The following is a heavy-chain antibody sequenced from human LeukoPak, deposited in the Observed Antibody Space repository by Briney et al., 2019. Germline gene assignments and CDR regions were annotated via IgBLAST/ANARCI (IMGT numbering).Heavy chain of an antibody. CDR2: ISDSGGYT. Sequence: GGSLRLSCAASGLTFRTYAMSWVRQAPGKGLEWVSSISDSGGYTFYADSVKGRFTISRDNSKNTVYLQMNSLRAEDTAVYYCARALRIAVAGTGAFDIWGQGTMVTVSS. V-gene: IGHV3-23*01. D-gene: IGHD6-19*01. CDR3: ARALRIAVAGTGAFDI. J-gene: IGHJ3*02. CDR1: GLTFRTYA.